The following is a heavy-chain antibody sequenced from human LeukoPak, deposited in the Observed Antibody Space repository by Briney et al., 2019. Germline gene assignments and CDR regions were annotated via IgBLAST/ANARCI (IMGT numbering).Heavy chain of an antibody. CDR2: ISSRGRTI. D-gene: IGHD5-24*01. J-gene: IGHJ3*02. V-gene: IGHV3-48*03. CDR3: ARDSGGHNYALDGFDI. Sequence: PGGSLRLSCAASGFTFGTSEMNWARQAPGKGLAWISYISSRGRTIFYADSVKGRFIISRDNAKNSLYLQMNSLRAEDTAVYYCARDSGGHNYALDGFDIWGQGTMVTVSS. CDR1: GFTFGTSE.